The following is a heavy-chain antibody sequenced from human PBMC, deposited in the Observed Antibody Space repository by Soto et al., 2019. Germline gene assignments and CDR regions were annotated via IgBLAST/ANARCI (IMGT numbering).Heavy chain of an antibody. CDR3: AGSQRSSTSLENYYYYYYGMDV. CDR2: IIPISGTA. Sequence: QVQLVQSGAEVKKPGSSVKVSCKASGGTFSNYAISWVRQAPGQGLEWMGGIIPISGTANYAQKFQGRVTMTAGGATSTADMELSSRRSADTAAYYCAGSQRSSTSLENYYYYYYGMDVWGQGTTVTVSS. CDR1: GGTFSNYA. D-gene: IGHD2-2*01. J-gene: IGHJ6*02. V-gene: IGHV1-69*01.